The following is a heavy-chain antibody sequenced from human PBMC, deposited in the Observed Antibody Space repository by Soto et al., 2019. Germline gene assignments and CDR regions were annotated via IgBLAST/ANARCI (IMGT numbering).Heavy chain of an antibody. CDR2: INPNSGGT. V-gene: IGHV1-2*04. CDR3: ATGFPYDILTGSGAFDI. D-gene: IGHD3-9*01. J-gene: IGHJ3*02. Sequence: ASVKVSCKASGYTFTGYYMHWVRQAPGQGLEWMGWINPNSGGTNYAQKFQGWVTMTRDTSISTAYMELSRLRSDDTAVYYCATGFPYDILTGSGAFDIWGKGTMVTVSS. CDR1: GYTFTGYY.